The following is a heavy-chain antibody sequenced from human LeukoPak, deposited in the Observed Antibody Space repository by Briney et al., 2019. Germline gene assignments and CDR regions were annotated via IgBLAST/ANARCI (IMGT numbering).Heavy chain of an antibody. J-gene: IGHJ4*02. CDR3: ASSFYGGQHDY. Sequence: SETLSLTCAVYGGSFSGYYWSWIRQPPGKGLEWIGEINHSGSTNYNPSLKSRVTISVDTSKNQFSLKLSSVTAADTAVYYCASSFYGGQHDYWGQGTLVTVSS. D-gene: IGHD4-17*01. CDR1: GGSFSGYY. V-gene: IGHV4-34*01. CDR2: INHSGST.